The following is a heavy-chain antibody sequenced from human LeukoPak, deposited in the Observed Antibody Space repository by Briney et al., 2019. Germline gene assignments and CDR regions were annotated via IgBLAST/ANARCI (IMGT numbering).Heavy chain of an antibody. CDR3: ARDHESAFDI. Sequence: PGGSLRLSCGASGFXFSSYWMSWVRQAPGKGLEWAANIKQDGSEKYYVDSVKGRFTISRDNAKNSLYLQMNSLRAEDTAVYYCARDHESAFDIWGQGTMVTVSS. CDR2: IKQDGSEK. V-gene: IGHV3-7*04. CDR1: GFXFSSYW. J-gene: IGHJ3*02.